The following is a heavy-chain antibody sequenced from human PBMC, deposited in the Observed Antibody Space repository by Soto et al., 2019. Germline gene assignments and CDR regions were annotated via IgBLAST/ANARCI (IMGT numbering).Heavy chain of an antibody. CDR3: ARGLITMVRGYYYYYGMDV. CDR2: INPNSGGT. Sequence: ASVKVSCKASGYTFTGYYMHWVRQAPGQGLEWMGWINPNSGGTNYAQKFQGWVTMTRDTSISTAYMERSRLRSDDTAVYYCARGLITMVRGYYYYYGMDVWGQGTTVTVSS. D-gene: IGHD3-10*01. J-gene: IGHJ6*02. V-gene: IGHV1-2*04. CDR1: GYTFTGYY.